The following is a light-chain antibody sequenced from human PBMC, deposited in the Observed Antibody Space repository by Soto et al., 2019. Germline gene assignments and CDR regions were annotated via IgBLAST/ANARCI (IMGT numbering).Light chain of an antibody. CDR3: QVWDSSSAVV. Sequence: SYELTQPPSVSVALGQTARITCGGNDIRTKNVHWYQQKPGQAPVLVIHRDSIRPSGIPERISGSNSGNTATLTISRAQVGDEADYYCQVWDSSSAVVFGAGTKVTVL. CDR2: RDS. CDR1: DIRTKN. V-gene: IGLV3-9*01. J-gene: IGLJ2*01.